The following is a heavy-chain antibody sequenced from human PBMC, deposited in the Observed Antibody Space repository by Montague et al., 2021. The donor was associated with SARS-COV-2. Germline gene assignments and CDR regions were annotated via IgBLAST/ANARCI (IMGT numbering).Heavy chain of an antibody. D-gene: IGHD3-10*02. Sequence: PALVKPTHTLTLTCAFSGFSLATEGMCVNWIRQPPGKAPEWLARIDRDDDKYFSSSLKTRLTISKDTSRNQVFLTMTNMDPVDTGTYYCARSRVMSTVQGGNLSDSWGPGTLVTVSS. J-gene: IGHJ5*01. V-gene: IGHV2-70*11. CDR3: ARSRVMSTVQGGNLSDS. CDR1: GFSLATEGMC. CDR2: IDRDDDK.